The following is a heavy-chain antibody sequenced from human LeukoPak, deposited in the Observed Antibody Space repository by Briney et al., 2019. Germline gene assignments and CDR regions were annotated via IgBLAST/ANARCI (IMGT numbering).Heavy chain of an antibody. CDR1: GFTFGNYG. V-gene: IGHV3-20*04. J-gene: IGHJ4*02. D-gene: IGHD4-17*01. CDR3: ARAQTYGDSRLLLDY. CDR2: INWNGGST. Sequence: GGSLRLSCAASGFTFGNYGMSWVRQAPGKGLEWVSGINWNGGSTGYADSVEGRFTIFRDNAKNSQYLQMNSLRVEDTALYYCARAQTYGDSRLLLDYWGQGTLVTVSS.